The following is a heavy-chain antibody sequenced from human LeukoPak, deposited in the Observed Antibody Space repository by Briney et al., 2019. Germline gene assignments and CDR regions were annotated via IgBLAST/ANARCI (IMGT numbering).Heavy chain of an antibody. Sequence: GGSLRLSCAASGFTFSSYAMSWVRQAPGKGLECVSHIRGSADSTYYSDSVKGRFTISRDNAKNSLYLQMNSLRAEDTAVYYCASSSFFGTMVSWGQGTLVTVSS. CDR1: GFTFSSYA. CDR2: IRGSADST. D-gene: IGHD3-10*01. J-gene: IGHJ5*02. V-gene: IGHV3-23*01. CDR3: ASSSFFGTMVS.